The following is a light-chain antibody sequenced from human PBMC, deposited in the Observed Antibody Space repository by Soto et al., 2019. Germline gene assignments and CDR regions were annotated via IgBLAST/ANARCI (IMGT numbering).Light chain of an antibody. CDR1: QSVNRY. V-gene: IGKV1-39*01. J-gene: IGKJ2*01. CDR3: QQTYRPSYT. Sequence: DIQMTQSPSSLSASLGDRVTITCRASQSVNRYLNWYQQQPGRAPKVLIYAASSLQSGVPSRFSGNGSGTDFTLTITSLQPEDFATYFCQQTYRPSYTFAHGTRLEIK. CDR2: AAS.